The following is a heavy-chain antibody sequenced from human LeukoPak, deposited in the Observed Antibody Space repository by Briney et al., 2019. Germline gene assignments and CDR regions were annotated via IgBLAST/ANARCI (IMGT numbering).Heavy chain of an antibody. Sequence: ASVTVSCKASGYTFTTYYVHWVRQAPGQGLEWMGIINPSGGSTSYAQKFQGRVTMTRDTSTSTVYMELSSLRSEDTAVYYCARDQTIQYYYDSSGSDAFDIWGQGTMVTVSS. CDR2: INPSGGST. V-gene: IGHV1-46*01. D-gene: IGHD3-22*01. J-gene: IGHJ3*02. CDR3: ARDQTIQYYYDSSGSDAFDI. CDR1: GYTFTTYY.